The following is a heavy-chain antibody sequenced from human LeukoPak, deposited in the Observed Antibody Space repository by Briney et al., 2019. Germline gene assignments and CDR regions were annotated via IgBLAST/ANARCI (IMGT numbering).Heavy chain of an antibody. CDR3: AISYYYDSSGYQLDY. V-gene: IGHV1-69*13. J-gene: IGHJ4*02. D-gene: IGHD3-22*01. CDR1: GYTFTSYG. CDR2: IIPIFGTA. Sequence: GASVKVSCKASGYTFTSYGISWVRQAPGQGLEWMGGIIPIFGTANYAQKFQGRVTITADESTSTAYMELSSLRSEDTAVYYCAISYYYDSSGYQLDYWGQGTLVTVSS.